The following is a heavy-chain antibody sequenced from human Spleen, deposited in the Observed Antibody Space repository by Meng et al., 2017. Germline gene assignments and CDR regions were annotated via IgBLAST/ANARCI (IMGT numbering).Heavy chain of an antibody. CDR2: ISGDST. CDR3: AKMSQVYPLYNFDISAGDAFDI. Sequence: GESLKISCAASGFTVSSNEMTWVRQAPGKGLEWVSSISGDSTFHADSGKGRFTISRDNSKNPLHLQMNSLRAEDTAVYYCAKMSQVYPLYNFDISAGDAFDIWGQGKVVT. D-gene: IGHD3-22*01. J-gene: IGHJ3*02. CDR1: GFTVSSNE. V-gene: IGHV3-38-3*01.